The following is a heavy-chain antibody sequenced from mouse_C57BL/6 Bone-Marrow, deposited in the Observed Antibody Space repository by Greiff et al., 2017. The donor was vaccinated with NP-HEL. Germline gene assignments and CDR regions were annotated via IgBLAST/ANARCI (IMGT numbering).Heavy chain of an antibody. V-gene: IGHV3-5*01. Sequence: EVKLVESGPGLVKPSQTVFLTCTVTGISITTGNYRWSWIRQFPGNKLEWIGYIYYSGTITYNPSLTSRTTITRDDPKNPFFLEMNSLTAEDTATYYCARDLWGYAMDDWGQGTSVTVSS. CDR3: ARDLWGYAMDD. CDR1: GISITTGNYR. CDR2: IYYSGTI. J-gene: IGHJ4*01.